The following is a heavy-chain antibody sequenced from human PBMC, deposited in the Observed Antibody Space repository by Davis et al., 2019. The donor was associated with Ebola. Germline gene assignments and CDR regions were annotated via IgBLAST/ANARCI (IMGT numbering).Heavy chain of an antibody. CDR2: IWYDGSNK. CDR1: GFTFSDYY. CDR3: ARVITIFGVVIHYGMDV. J-gene: IGHJ6*02. Sequence: GGSLRLSCAASGFTFSDYYMSWIRQAPGKGLEWVAVIWYDGSNKYYADSVKGRFTISRDNSKNTLYLQMNSLRAEDTAVYYCARVITIFGVVIHYGMDVWGQGTTVTVSS. V-gene: IGHV3-33*08. D-gene: IGHD3-3*01.